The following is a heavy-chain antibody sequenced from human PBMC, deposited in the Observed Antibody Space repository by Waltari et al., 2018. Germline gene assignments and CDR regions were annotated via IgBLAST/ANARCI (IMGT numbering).Heavy chain of an antibody. D-gene: IGHD3-3*01. V-gene: IGHV4-34*01. CDR1: GGSFSGYY. J-gene: IGHJ4*02. CDR3: ARGRPYYDFWSGFAPSRIFDY. Sequence: QVQLQQWGAGLLKPSETLSLTCAVYGGSFSGYYWSWIRQPTGKGLEWIGEINHSGSTNYNPSLKSRVTISVDTSKNQFSLKLSSVTAADTAVYYCARGRPYYDFWSGFAPSRIFDYWGQGTLVTVSS. CDR2: INHSGST.